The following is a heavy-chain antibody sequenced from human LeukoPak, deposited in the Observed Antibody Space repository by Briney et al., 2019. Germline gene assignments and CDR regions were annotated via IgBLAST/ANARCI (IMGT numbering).Heavy chain of an antibody. CDR2: INAGNGNT. D-gene: IGHD3-10*01. V-gene: IGHV1-3*01. CDR1: GYTFTSYA. Sequence: ASVKVSCKASGYTFTSYAMHWVRQAPGQRLEWMGWINAGNGNTKYSQKFQGRVTITRDTSASTAYMELSSLRSEDTAVHYCARDSVLLWFGEHNWFDPWGQGTLVTVSS. J-gene: IGHJ5*02. CDR3: ARDSVLLWFGEHNWFDP.